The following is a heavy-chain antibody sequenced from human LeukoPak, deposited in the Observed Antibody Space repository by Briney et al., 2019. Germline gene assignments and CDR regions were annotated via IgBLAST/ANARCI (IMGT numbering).Heavy chain of an antibody. D-gene: IGHD3-22*01. CDR3: ARNYYDSSGFSFDY. Sequence: ASVKVSCKASGYSFTSYYIHWVRQAPGQGLEWMGIINPGTGSTTYAQKFQGRVTMTRDTSISTAYMELSRLRSDDTAVYYCARNYYDSSGFSFDYWGQGTLVTVSS. J-gene: IGHJ4*02. V-gene: IGHV1-2*02. CDR2: INPGTGST. CDR1: GYSFTSYY.